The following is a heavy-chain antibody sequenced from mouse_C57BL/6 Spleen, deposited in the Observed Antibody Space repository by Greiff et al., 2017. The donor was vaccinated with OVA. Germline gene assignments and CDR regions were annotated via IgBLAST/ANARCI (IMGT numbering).Heavy chain of an antibody. V-gene: IGHV5-16*01. CDR3: AREAYSNYVDY. CDR1: GFTFSDYY. CDR2: INYDGSST. D-gene: IGHD2-5*01. Sequence: EVKLMESEGGLVQPGSSMKLSCTASGFTFSDYYMAWVRQVPEKGLEWVANINYDGSSTYYLDSLKSRFIISRDNAKNILYLQMSSLKSEDTATYYCAREAYSNYVDYWGQGTTLTVSS. J-gene: IGHJ2*01.